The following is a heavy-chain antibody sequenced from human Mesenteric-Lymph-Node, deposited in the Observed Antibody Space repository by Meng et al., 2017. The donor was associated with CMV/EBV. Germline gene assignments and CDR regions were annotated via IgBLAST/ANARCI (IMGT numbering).Heavy chain of an antibody. D-gene: IGHD7-27*01. CDR2: IYYSGST. CDR3: ARHLLGYWYFDL. Sequence: TVSGGSISSGGYYWSWIRQHPGKGLEWIGYIYYSGSTYYNPSLKSRVSISVDTSKNHFSLKLSSVTAADTAVYYCARHLLGYWYFDLWGRGTLVTVSS. J-gene: IGHJ2*01. V-gene: IGHV4-31*03. CDR1: GGSISSGGYY.